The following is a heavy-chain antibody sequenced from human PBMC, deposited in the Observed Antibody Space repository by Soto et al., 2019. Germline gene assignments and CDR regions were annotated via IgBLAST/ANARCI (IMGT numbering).Heavy chain of an antibody. Sequence: SETLSLTCAVYGGSFSGYYWSWIRQPPGKGLEWIGEINHSGSSNYNPSLKSRVTISVDTSKNQFSLKLSSVTAADTAVYYCARVNPYDSSGYYYEYFHHWGQGTLVTVSS. V-gene: IGHV4-34*01. CDR2: INHSGSS. J-gene: IGHJ1*01. D-gene: IGHD3-22*01. CDR1: GGSFSGYY. CDR3: ARVNPYDSSGYYYEYFHH.